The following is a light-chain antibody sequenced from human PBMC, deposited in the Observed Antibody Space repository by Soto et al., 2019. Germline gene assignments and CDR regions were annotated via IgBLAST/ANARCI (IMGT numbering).Light chain of an antibody. CDR1: SSDVGGYNY. CDR3: TSFTSRHTYV. Sequence: QSALTQPASVSGSPGQSITISCTRTSSDVGGYNYVSWYQQHPDKAPRLMIYDVSNRPSGVSDRFSGSKSGDTASLTISGLQAEDEADYYCTSFTSRHTYVFGTGTKVTVL. V-gene: IGLV2-14*03. CDR2: DVS. J-gene: IGLJ1*01.